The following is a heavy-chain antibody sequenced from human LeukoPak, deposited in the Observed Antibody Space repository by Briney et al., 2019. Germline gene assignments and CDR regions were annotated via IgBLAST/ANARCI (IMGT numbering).Heavy chain of an antibody. V-gene: IGHV3-74*01. CDR1: GFTFSSYW. CDR3: VRDGPAAGWDLDY. CDR2: INTDGSST. J-gene: IGHJ4*02. Sequence: GGSLRLSCAASGFTFSSYWMHWVRQVPGKKLMWVSQINTDGSSTIYADSVKGRFTVSRDNSKNTLYLQIHSLRVEDTAIYYCVRDGPAAGWDLDYWGQGTLVTVSS. D-gene: IGHD6-13*01.